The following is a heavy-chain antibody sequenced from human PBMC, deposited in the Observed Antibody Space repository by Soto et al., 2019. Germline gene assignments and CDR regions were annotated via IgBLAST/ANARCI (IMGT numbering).Heavy chain of an antibody. Sequence: QVQLVESGGGVVQPGRSLRLSCAASGFTFSSYGMHWVRQAPGKGLEWVAVIWYDGSNKYYADSVKGRFTISRDNSKNTLYLQMNSLRAEDTALYYCAKDRGYNWNYLDYWGQGTLVTVSS. V-gene: IGHV3-33*06. CDR1: GFTFSSYG. CDR3: AKDRGYNWNYLDY. CDR2: IWYDGSNK. D-gene: IGHD1-20*01. J-gene: IGHJ4*02.